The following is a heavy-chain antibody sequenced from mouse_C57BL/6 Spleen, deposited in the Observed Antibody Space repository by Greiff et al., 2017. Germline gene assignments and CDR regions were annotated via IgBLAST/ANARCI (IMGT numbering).Heavy chain of an antibody. V-gene: IGHV5-15*01. CDR2: ISNLAYSI. D-gene: IGHD3-2*02. Sequence: EVHLVESGGGLVQPGGSLKLSCAASGFTFSDYGMAWVRQAPRKGPEWVAFISNLAYSIYYADTVTGRFTISRENAKNTLYLEMSSLRSEDTAMYYCARQLRLEDYAMDYWGQGTSVTVSS. CDR3: ARQLRLEDYAMDY. J-gene: IGHJ4*01. CDR1: GFTFSDYG.